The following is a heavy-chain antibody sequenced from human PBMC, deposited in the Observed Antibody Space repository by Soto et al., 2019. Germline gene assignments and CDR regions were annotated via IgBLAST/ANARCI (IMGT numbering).Heavy chain of an antibody. J-gene: IGHJ4*02. CDR2: ISGSGGST. V-gene: IGHV3-23*01. Sequence: EVQLLESGGGLVHPGGSLRLSYAAYGFTFNSYAMRWVRQAPVKGLEWVSAISGSGGSTYYADSVKGRFTISRDNSKNTLYLQMNSLRAEDTAVYYCARRGSGSYYDYWGQGTLVTVSS. CDR3: ARRGSGSYYDY. CDR1: GFTFNSYA. D-gene: IGHD1-26*01.